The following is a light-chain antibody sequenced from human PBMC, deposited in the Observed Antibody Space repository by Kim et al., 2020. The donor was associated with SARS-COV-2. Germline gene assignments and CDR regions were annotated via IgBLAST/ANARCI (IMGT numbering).Light chain of an antibody. J-gene: IGLJ2*01. CDR1: TGDVTSGHY. CDR3: LLAYSGARV. Sequence: PGRTVTLTGGSSTGDVTSGHYPYWCQQKPGQALRTLIYDTNNKHSRTPARFSGSLLGGKASLTLSGAQPEDEAEYYCLLAYSGARVFGGGTQLTVL. CDR2: DTN. V-gene: IGLV7-46*01.